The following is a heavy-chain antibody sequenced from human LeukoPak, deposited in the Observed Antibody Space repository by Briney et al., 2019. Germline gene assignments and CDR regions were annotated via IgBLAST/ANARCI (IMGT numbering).Heavy chain of an antibody. CDR1: GFTFSDYY. V-gene: IGHV3-11*04. CDR2: ISSSGSTI. Sequence: PGGSLRLSCAASGFTFSDYYMSWIRQASGKGLEWVSYISSSGSTIYYADSVKGRFTISRDNAKNSLYLLMNSLRAEDTAVYYCARCDSSGYYFYYYYYMDVWGKGTTVTVSS. J-gene: IGHJ6*03. D-gene: IGHD3-22*01. CDR3: ARCDSSGYYFYYYYYMDV.